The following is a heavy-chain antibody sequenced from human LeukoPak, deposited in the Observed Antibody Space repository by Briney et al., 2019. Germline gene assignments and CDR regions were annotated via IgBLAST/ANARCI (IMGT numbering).Heavy chain of an antibody. J-gene: IGHJ4*02. Sequence: SETLSLTCTVSGGSISSSSYYWGWIRQPPGKGLEWIGSIYYSGSTYYNPSLKSRVTISVDKSKNQASLNLNYVTAADTAVYFCARNGFYSLEYWGQGTRVTVSS. CDR1: GGSISSSSYY. CDR3: ARNGFYSLEY. D-gene: IGHD2-15*01. V-gene: IGHV4-39*07. CDR2: IYYSGST.